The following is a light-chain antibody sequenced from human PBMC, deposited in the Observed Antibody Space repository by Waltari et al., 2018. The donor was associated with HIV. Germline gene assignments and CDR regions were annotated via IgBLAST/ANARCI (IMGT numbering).Light chain of an antibody. V-gene: IGLV2-14*01. Sequence: QSALTQPASVSGSPGQSITIPCPGTSSDVGDYNYVPWYQQHPGKAPKLIIYDVSNRPSGVSNRFSGSKSGNTASLTISGLQTEDEADYYCSSYTSSSTRVFGTGTKVTVL. J-gene: IGLJ1*01. CDR1: SSDVGDYNY. CDR3: SSYTSSSTRV. CDR2: DVS.